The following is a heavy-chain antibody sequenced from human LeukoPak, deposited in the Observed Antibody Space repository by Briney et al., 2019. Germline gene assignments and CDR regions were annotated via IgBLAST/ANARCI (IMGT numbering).Heavy chain of an antibody. Sequence: SETLSLTCTVSGGSISSSSYYWGWIRQPPGKGLEWIGSIYYSGSTYYNPSLKSRVTISVDTSKNQFSLKLSSVTAADTAVYYCARYCSSTSCYSHWFDPWGQGTLVTVSS. V-gene: IGHV4-39*01. D-gene: IGHD2-2*01. CDR2: IYYSGST. J-gene: IGHJ5*02. CDR3: ARYCSSTSCYSHWFDP. CDR1: GGSISSSSYY.